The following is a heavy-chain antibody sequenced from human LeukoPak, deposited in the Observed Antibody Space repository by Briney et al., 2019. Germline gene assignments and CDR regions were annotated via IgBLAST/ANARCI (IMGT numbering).Heavy chain of an antibody. CDR1: GFTFSSYA. CDR2: ISGSGGNT. Sequence: QPGGSLRLSCAASGFTFSSYAMSWVRQAPGKGLEWVAAISGSGGNTYYADSVKGRFTISIDNSKNTLYLQMNSLRAEDTAVYYCAKDPSVGVRGVIGRFDYWGQGTLVTVSS. J-gene: IGHJ4*02. D-gene: IGHD3-10*01. V-gene: IGHV3-23*01. CDR3: AKDPSVGVRGVIGRFDY.